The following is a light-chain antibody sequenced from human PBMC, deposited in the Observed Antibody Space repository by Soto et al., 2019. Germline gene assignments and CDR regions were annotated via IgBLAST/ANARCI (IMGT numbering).Light chain of an antibody. CDR2: DAS. J-gene: IGKJ2*01. Sequence: IVMTQSPLSLPVTPGEPASISCRSSRSLLHPNGYSYLDWYLQKPGQPPQLLIYDASNRATGIPARFSGSGSGTDFTLTISSLEPEDFAVYYCQQRSNWPKYTFGQGTKLEIK. CDR3: QQRSNWPKYT. V-gene: IGKV2-28*01. CDR1: RSLLHPNGYSY.